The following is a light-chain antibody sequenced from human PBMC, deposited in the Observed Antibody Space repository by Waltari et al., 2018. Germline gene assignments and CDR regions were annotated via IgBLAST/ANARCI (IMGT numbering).Light chain of an antibody. V-gene: IGKV3-20*01. CDR1: QIVSSNY. J-gene: IGKJ2*01. Sequence: EIVLTQSPGTLSLSPGERATLSCRASQIVSSNYLAWYQQRPGQAPRLLIYGSSSRATGIPDRFSGRGSGTDFTLTISRLEPEDFAVYYCQQYGRSWNTFGQGTKLEIK. CDR3: QQYGRSWNT. CDR2: GSS.